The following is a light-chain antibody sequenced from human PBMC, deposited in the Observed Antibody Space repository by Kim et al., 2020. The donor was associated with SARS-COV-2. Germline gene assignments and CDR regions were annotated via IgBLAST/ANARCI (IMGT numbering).Light chain of an antibody. CDR2: YDS. CDR1: NIGSKS. V-gene: IGLV3-21*04. J-gene: IGLJ2*01. CDR3: QVWDSSSDPVL. Sequence: SYELTQPPSVSVAPGKTARITCGGNNIGSKSVHWYQQKPGQAPVVVIYYDSDRPSGIPERFSGSNSGNTATLTISRVEAGDEADYYCQVWDSSSDPVLFGGGTQLTVL.